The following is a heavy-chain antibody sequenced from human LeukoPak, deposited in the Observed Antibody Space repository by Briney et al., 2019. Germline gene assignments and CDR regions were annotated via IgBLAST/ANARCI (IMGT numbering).Heavy chain of an antibody. CDR2: ISYSRST. Sequence: SETLSLTCTVSGGSITTYYWNCIRQSPGKGLEWSGYISYSRSTNYNPSLKSRMTMSMDTSKNQFSLKLSSMAAADTAIYSCGRGERGGSEYWGQGTLVTVSS. J-gene: IGHJ4*02. CDR1: GGSITTYY. D-gene: IGHD3-10*01. CDR3: GRGERGGSEY. V-gene: IGHV4-59*01.